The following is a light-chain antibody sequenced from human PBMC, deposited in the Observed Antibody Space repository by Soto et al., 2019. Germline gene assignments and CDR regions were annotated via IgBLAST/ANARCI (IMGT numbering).Light chain of an antibody. CDR2: STS. CDR3: QQLRSYPLT. J-gene: IGKJ4*01. CDR1: QGISDY. V-gene: IGKV1-9*01. Sequence: DIPLAQSPSFLSASVGDRVTITCRASQGISDYLAWYQEKPGKAPKILIYSTSTLQSGVPSRFSGSGSGTEFTLTISSLQPEDFATYYCQQLRSYPLTFGGGTKVEIK.